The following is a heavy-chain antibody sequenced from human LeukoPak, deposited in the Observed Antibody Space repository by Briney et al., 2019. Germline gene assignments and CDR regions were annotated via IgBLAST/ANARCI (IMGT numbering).Heavy chain of an antibody. V-gene: IGHV4-34*01. CDR3: ARSQVKEGDGYNSRNPVDY. CDR1: GGSFSGYY. CDR2: INHSGST. J-gene: IGHJ4*02. Sequence: TSETLSLTCAVYGGSFSGYYWSWIRQPPGKGLEWIEEINHSGSTNYNPSLKSRVTISVDTSKNQFSLKLSSVTAADTAVYYCARSQVKEGDGYNSRNPVDYWGQGTLVTVSS. D-gene: IGHD5-24*01.